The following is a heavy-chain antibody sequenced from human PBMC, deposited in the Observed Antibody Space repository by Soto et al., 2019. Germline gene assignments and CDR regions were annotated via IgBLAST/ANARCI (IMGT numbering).Heavy chain of an antibody. J-gene: IGHJ4*02. V-gene: IGHV3-21*01. CDR3: ARDFPDKPCPDY. D-gene: IGHD3-9*01. CDR2: ISSSSSYI. CDR1: GFTFSSYS. Sequence: GGSLRLSCAASGFTFSSYSMNWVRQAPGKGLEWVSSISSSSSYIYYADSVKGRFTISRDNAKNSLYLQMNSLRAEDTAVYYCARDFPDKPCPDYWGQGTLVTSPQ.